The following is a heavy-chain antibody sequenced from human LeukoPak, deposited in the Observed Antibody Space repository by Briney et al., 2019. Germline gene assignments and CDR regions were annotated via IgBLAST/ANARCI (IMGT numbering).Heavy chain of an antibody. CDR2: INPNSGGT. Sequence: ASVKVSCKASGYTFTGYYTHWVRQAPGQGLEWMGWINPNSGGTNYAQKLQGRVTMTTDTSTSTAYMELRSLRSDDTAVYYCARAYYYGSGSYRAGQIDYWGQGTLVTVSS. CDR1: GYTFTGYY. CDR3: ARAYYYGSGSYRAGQIDY. D-gene: IGHD3-10*01. J-gene: IGHJ4*02. V-gene: IGHV1-2*02.